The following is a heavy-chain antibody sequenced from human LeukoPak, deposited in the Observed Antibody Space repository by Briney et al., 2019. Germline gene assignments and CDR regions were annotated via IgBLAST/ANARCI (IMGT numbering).Heavy chain of an antibody. CDR2: ISGSGGST. J-gene: IGHJ6*03. CDR3: ANSPLEWFLYYYYYYMDV. V-gene: IGHV3-23*01. CDR1: GFTFRTSG. Sequence: PGGSLRLSCAASGFTFRTSGMSWVRQAPGKGLEWVSAISGSGGSTYYADSVKGRFTISRDNSKNTLYLQMNSLRAEDTAVYYCANSPLEWFLYYYYYYMDVWGKGTTVTVSS. D-gene: IGHD3-3*01.